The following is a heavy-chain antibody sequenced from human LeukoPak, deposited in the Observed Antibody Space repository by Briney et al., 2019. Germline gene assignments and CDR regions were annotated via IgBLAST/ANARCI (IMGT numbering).Heavy chain of an antibody. J-gene: IGHJ4*02. V-gene: IGHV7-4-1*02. CDR3: AREVAESVADSDGDFDY. CDR1: GYTFTSYA. Sequence: GASVKVSCKASGYTFTSYAMNWVRQAPGQGLEWMGWINTNTGNPTYAQGFTGRFVFSLDTSVSTAYLQISSLKAEDTAVYYCAREVAESVADSDGDFDYWGQGTLVTVSS. CDR2: INTNTGNP. D-gene: IGHD6-19*01.